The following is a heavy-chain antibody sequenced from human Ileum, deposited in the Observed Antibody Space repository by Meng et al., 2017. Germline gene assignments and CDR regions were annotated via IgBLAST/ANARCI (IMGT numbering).Heavy chain of an antibody. CDR1: GGSISSYY. CDR3: ARGFEADY. V-gene: IGHV4-59*01. Sequence: GSLRLSCTVSGGSISSYYWSWIRQPPGKGLEWIGYIYYSGSTNYNPSLKSRVTISVDTSKNQFSLKLSSVTAADTAVYYCARGFEADYWGQGTRVTGSS. J-gene: IGHJ4*02. CDR2: IYYSGST.